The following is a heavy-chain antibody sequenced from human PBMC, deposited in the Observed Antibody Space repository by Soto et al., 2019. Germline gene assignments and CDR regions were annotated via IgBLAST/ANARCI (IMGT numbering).Heavy chain of an antibody. CDR2: IDHSGSP. CDR3: ASARIGTYYYYGLDV. J-gene: IGHJ6*02. D-gene: IGHD1-26*01. V-gene: IGHV4-34*01. Sequence: PAETLSLTCAVSGGSFSYYYWSWIRQPPGKGLEWIGEIDHSGSPDYNPSLKSRVTMSVDTSKNQFSLKVRSVTAADTAVYYCASARIGTYYYYGLDVWGQGTTVTVSS. CDR1: GGSFSYYY.